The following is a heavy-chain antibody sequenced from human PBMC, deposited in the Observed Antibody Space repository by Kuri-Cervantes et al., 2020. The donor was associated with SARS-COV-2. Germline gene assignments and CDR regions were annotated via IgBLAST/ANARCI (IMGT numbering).Heavy chain of an antibody. CDR1: GFTFSHFG. J-gene: IGHJ2*01. CDR2: IRYDGNYK. Sequence: GGSLRLSCAASGFTFSHFGMFWVRQAPGKGLEWVAFIRYDGNYKTYADAVKGRFTISRDNSKNTLYLQMNSLRAEDTAVYYCAKDLTIAVAGFNWYFDLWGRGTLVTVSS. V-gene: IGHV3-30*02. D-gene: IGHD6-19*01. CDR3: AKDLTIAVAGFNWYFDL.